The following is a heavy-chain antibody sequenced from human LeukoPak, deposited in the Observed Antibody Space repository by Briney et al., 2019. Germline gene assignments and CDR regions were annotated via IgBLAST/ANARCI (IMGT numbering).Heavy chain of an antibody. Sequence: KPSETLSLTCTVSGGSLTGYFWSWIRQPPGKGLEWLGYVFSGNTRYNPSLESRVTTSADTSKNQFSLRLTSVTAADTAVYYCARQGTITYAYFDYWSQGTLVTVSS. CDR2: VFSGNT. J-gene: IGHJ4*02. V-gene: IGHV4-59*08. CDR1: GGSLTGYF. CDR3: ARQGTITYAYFDY. D-gene: IGHD2-2*01.